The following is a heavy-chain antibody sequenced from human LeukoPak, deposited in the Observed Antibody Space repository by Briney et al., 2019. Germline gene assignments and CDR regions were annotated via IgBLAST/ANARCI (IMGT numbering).Heavy chain of an antibody. J-gene: IGHJ4*02. Sequence: PSETLSLTCTVSGGFISRYYWSWLRQPPGKGPEGIGYIYYSGSTNYNPSLKSRVTISVDTSKNQFSLKMNSVTAADTAVYYCARLASSGWSHCDYWGQGTLVTVSS. CDR3: ARLASSGWSHCDY. CDR1: GGFISRYY. D-gene: IGHD6-19*01. V-gene: IGHV4-59*08. CDR2: IYYSGST.